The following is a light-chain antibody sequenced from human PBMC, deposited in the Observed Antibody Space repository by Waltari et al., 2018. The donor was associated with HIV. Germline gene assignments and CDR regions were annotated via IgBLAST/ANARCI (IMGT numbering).Light chain of an antibody. CDR2: EVS. Sequence: QSALTQPASVSGSPGQSMTISCTGTSSDFGSYNLVSWYQQHPGKAPKLIIYEVSKRPSGVSNRFPGSKSGNTASLTISGLQAEDEADYYCCSYAGTSTVVFGGGTKLTVL. J-gene: IGLJ2*01. CDR3: CSYAGTSTVV. CDR1: SSDFGSYNL. V-gene: IGLV2-23*02.